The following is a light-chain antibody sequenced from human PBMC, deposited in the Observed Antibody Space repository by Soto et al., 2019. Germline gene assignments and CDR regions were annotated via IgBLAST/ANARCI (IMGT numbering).Light chain of an antibody. CDR1: QSVSNK. CDR3: QQYSNWPQT. Sequence: EIILTQSPATLSVSPGERATLSCRASQSVSNKLAWYQQIPGQAPRLLIFGASTRATGTPARFSGSGSGTDFTLTISSLQSTDFAVYYCQQYSNWPQTFGQGTKLEIK. CDR2: GAS. V-gene: IGKV3-15*01. J-gene: IGKJ2*01.